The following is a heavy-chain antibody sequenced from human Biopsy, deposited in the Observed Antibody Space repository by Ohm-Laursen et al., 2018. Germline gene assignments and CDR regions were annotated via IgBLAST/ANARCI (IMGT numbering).Heavy chain of an antibody. D-gene: IGHD3-10*01. V-gene: IGHV3-30*03. CDR1: EFIFSTYV. Sequence: SLRLSCAAAEFIFSTYVMHWVRQAPGKGLEWVALISYDGSKIHYAVSVKGRFTISRDNSKNTLYLQMNSLRAEDTAIYSCAGNYGDYYFDFWGRGTLVTVSS. CDR2: ISYDGSKI. CDR3: AGNYGDYYFDF. J-gene: IGHJ4*02.